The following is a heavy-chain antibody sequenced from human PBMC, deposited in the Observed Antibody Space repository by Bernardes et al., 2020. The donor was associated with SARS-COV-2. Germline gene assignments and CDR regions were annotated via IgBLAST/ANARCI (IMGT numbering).Heavy chain of an antibody. CDR1: GFNFNDYA. J-gene: IGHJ5*02. Sequence: RSSWRLSSAAPGFNFNDYAMTWVRQGPGKGLEWVSGISGSGDSTFYAASAKGQSTISRDNSKKMLYLKINDLTADDTAVYYCSKSPLITVFGPGGNFFDPWGQGTLVTVSS. CDR2: ISGSGDST. V-gene: IGHV3-23*01. D-gene: IGHD3-3*01. CDR3: SKSPLITVFGPGGNFFDP.